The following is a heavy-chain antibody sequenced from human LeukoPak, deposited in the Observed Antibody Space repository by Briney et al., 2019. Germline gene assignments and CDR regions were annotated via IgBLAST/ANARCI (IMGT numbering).Heavy chain of an antibody. J-gene: IGHJ5*02. D-gene: IGHD6-19*01. Sequence: ASVKVSCKASGYTFTSFDINWVRQATGQGLEWMGWMNPNSGNTGYAQKFQGRVTMTRNTSISTAYMELSSLRSEDTAVYYCARGLAVAGTIWFDPWGQGTLVTVSS. V-gene: IGHV1-8*01. CDR2: MNPNSGNT. CDR3: ARGLAVAGTIWFDP. CDR1: GYTFTSFD.